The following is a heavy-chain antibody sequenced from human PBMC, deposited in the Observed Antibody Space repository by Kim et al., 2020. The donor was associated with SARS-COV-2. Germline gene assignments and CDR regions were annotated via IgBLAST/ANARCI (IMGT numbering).Heavy chain of an antibody. D-gene: IGHD3-22*01. V-gene: IGHV5-10-1*01. Sequence: SPSFQGHVTISADKSISTAYLQWSSLKASDTAMYYCARLKSSGYSGFVDYWGQGTLVTVSS. J-gene: IGHJ4*02. CDR3: ARLKSSGYSGFVDY.